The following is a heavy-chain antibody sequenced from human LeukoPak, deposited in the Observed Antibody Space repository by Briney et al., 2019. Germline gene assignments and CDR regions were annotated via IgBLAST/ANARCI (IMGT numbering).Heavy chain of an antibody. J-gene: IGHJ5*02. CDR3: ASSYYYDSSGYYYGNWFDP. CDR1: GGTFSSYA. V-gene: IGHV1-69*04. CDR2: IIPILGIA. Sequence: SVKVSCKASGGTFSSYAISWVRQAPGQGLEWMGRIIPILGIANYAQKFQGRVTITADKSTSTAYMELSSLRSEDTAAYYCASSYYYDSSGYYYGNWFDPWGQGTLVTVSS. D-gene: IGHD3-22*01.